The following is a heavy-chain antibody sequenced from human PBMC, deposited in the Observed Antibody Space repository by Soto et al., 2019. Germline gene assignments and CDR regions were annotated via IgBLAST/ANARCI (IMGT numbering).Heavy chain of an antibody. Sequence: QVQLVQSGAEVKKPGSSVKVSCKASGGTFSSYTISWVRQAPGQGLEWMGRIIPILGIANYAQKFQGRVTITADKSTSTAYMELSSLRSEDTAVYYWARAGDIVATIFDYWGQGTLVTVSS. CDR3: ARAGDIVATIFDY. CDR2: IIPILGIA. CDR1: GGTFSSYT. V-gene: IGHV1-69*02. D-gene: IGHD5-12*01. J-gene: IGHJ4*02.